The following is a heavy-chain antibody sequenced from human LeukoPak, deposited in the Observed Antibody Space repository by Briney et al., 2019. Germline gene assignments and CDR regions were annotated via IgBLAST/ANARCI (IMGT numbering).Heavy chain of an antibody. Sequence: ETLSLTCTVSGYSISSGYYWGWIRQPPGKGLEWIGSIYHSGRTYYTPSLKSRVTISVDTSKNQFSLKLSSVTAADTAVYYCARNLDSSGHFYYYYMDVWGRGTTVTVSS. J-gene: IGHJ6*03. V-gene: IGHV4-38-2*02. CDR3: ARNLDSSGHFYYYYMDV. CDR1: GYSISSGYY. D-gene: IGHD3-22*01. CDR2: IYHSGRT.